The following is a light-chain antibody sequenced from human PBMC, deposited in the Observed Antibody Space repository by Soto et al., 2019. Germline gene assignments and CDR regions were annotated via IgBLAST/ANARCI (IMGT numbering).Light chain of an antibody. V-gene: IGLV2-18*02. CDR2: EVS. J-gene: IGLJ2*01. CDR3: SSYTSSSTPVV. Sequence: QSALTQPPSVYGSPGQSVTISCTGTSSDFGSYNRVSWYQQPPGTAPKLMIYEVSNRPSGVPDRFSGSKSGNTASLTISGLQAEDEADYYCSSYTSSSTPVVFGGGTQLTVL. CDR1: SSDFGSYNR.